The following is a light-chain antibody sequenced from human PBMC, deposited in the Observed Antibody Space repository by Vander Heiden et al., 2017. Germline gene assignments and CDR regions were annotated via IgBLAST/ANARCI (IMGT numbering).Light chain of an antibody. J-gene: IGLJ3*02. CDR2: ADS. CDR1: SSNIGAGYD. CDR3: QSYDSSLSGWL. V-gene: IGLV1-40*01. Sequence: QSVLTQPPSVSGAPGQRVTISCTGSSSNIGAGYDVHWYQQLPGTAPKLLIYADSNRPSGVPDRFSGSKSGTSASLAIPGLQAEDEAYFYCQSYDSSLSGWLFGGGTQLTVL.